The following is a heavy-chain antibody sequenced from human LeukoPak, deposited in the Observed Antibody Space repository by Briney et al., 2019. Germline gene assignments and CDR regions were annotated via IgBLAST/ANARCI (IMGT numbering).Heavy chain of an antibody. CDR2: IRYDGSNK. V-gene: IGHV3-30*02. D-gene: IGHD6-13*01. CDR1: GFTFSSYG. Sequence: GGSLRLSCAASGFTFSSYGMHWVRQAPGKGLEWVAFIRYDGSNKYYADSVKGRFTISRDNSKNTLYLQMNSLRAEDTAVYYCAKLKGSSWPGAFDYWGQGTLVTVFS. J-gene: IGHJ4*02. CDR3: AKLKGSSWPGAFDY.